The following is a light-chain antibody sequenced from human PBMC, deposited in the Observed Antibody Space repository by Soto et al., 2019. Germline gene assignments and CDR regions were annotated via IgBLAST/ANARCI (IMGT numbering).Light chain of an antibody. CDR3: QQRSNWPLT. J-gene: IGKJ4*01. V-gene: IGKV3-11*01. CDR1: QSVSSY. CDR2: DAS. Sequence: EIVLTQSPGTLSLSPVERATLSCRASQSVSSYLAWYQQKPGQAPRLLIYDASNRATGIPARFSGSGSGTDFTLTISSLEPEDFAVYYCQQRSNWPLTFGGGTTGDIK.